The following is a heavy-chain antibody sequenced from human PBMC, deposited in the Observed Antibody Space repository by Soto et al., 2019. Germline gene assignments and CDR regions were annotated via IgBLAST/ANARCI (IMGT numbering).Heavy chain of an antibody. CDR3: ARAQWLVIYYGMDI. CDR1: GGSISSGDYY. D-gene: IGHD6-19*01. CDR2: IYYSGST. V-gene: IGHV4-31*03. J-gene: IGHJ6*02. Sequence: SGTLSLTCTVSGGSISSGDYYWSWIRQHPGKGLEWIGYIYYSGSTYYNPSLKSRVTISVDTSKNQFSLKLSSVTAADTAVYYCARAQWLVIYYGMDIWGQGTTVTVSS.